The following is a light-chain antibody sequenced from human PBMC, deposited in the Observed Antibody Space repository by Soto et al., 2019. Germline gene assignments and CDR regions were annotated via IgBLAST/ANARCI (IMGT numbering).Light chain of an antibody. CDR1: RSDIGSYSF. V-gene: IGLV2-14*01. Sequence: QSALTQPASVSGSPGQSITISCTGTRSDIGSYSFVSWFQQHPGKAPKLIIYDVSDRPSGISNRFSGSKSGNTASLTISGLQAEDETDYYCSSYTSSSTLVFGTGTKLTVL. CDR2: DVS. J-gene: IGLJ1*01. CDR3: SSYTSSSTLV.